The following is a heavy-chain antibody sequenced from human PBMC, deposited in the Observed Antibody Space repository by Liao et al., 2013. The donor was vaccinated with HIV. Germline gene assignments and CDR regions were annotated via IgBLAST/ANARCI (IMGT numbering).Heavy chain of an antibody. CDR2: IYTSGST. D-gene: IGHD3/OR15-3a*01. CDR3: ARVVYVYFVLVIIIRYFDY. CDR1: GGSISSYY. J-gene: IGHJ4*02. Sequence: QVQLQESGPGLVKPSETLSLTCTVSGGSISSYYWSWIRQPAGKGLEWIGRIYTSGSTNYNPSLKSRVTMSVDTSKNQFSLKLSSVTAADTAVYYCARVVYVYFVLVIIIRYFDYWGQGTRGHRLL. V-gene: IGHV4-4*07.